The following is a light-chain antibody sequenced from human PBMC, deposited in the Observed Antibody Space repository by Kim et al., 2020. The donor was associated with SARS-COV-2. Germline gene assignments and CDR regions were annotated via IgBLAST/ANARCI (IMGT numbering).Light chain of an antibody. CDR2: EGT. CDR3: CSYAGTS. V-gene: IGLV2-23*01. CDR1: SV. J-gene: IGLJ3*02. Sequence: QSALTQPASVSGSPGQSITIPCTGTSVVSWYQQHPGEAPKLIIYEGTKRPSGVSSRFSGSKSGDTPSLTISGLQAEDEADYYCCSYAGTSFGGGTQLTVL.